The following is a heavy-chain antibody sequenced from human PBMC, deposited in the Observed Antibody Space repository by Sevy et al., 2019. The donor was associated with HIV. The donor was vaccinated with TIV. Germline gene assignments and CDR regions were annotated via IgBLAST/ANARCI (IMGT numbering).Heavy chain of an antibody. CDR2: IWYDGINK. Sequence: GGSLRLSCAASGFTFSSYGMHWVRQAPGRGLEWVAVIWYDGINKYYADSVKGRFTISRDNSKNMLYLQMNSLRAEGTAVYYCASTTFPPVMVTMVRGALSYYFDYWGQGTLVTVSS. V-gene: IGHV3-33*01. J-gene: IGHJ4*02. D-gene: IGHD3-10*01. CDR3: ASTTFPPVMVTMVRGALSYYFDY. CDR1: GFTFSSYG.